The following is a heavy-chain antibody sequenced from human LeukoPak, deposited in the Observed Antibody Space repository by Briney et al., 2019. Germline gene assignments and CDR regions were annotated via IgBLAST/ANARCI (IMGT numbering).Heavy chain of an antibody. V-gene: IGHV4-39*01. Sequence: PSETLSLTCTVSGGSITSSSFYWGWIRQPPGKGLEWIGSIYYSGSTHYNPSLKSRVTISVDTSKNQFSLRLSSVTAADTAVYYCSKNSSRDDRSGHADAFDIWGQGTMVTVSS. CDR1: GGSITSSSFY. CDR2: IYYSGST. J-gene: IGHJ3*02. D-gene: IGHD5-12*01. CDR3: SKNSSRDDRSGHADAFDI.